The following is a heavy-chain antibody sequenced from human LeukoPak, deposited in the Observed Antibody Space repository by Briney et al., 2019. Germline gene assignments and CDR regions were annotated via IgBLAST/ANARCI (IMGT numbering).Heavy chain of an antibody. CDR1: GGTFSSYA. CDR3: ARESVVRGATDY. V-gene: IGHV1-69*05. J-gene: IGHJ4*02. CDR2: IIPIFGTA. Sequence: SVKVSCKASGGTFSSYAISWVRQAPGQGLEWMGGIIPIFGTANYAQKFQGRVTITTDESTSTAYMELSSPRSEDTAVYYCARESVVRGATDYWGQGTLVTVSS. D-gene: IGHD3-10*01.